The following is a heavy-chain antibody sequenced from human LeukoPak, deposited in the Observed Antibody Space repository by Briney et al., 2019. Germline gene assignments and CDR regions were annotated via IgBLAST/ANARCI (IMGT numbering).Heavy chain of an antibody. Sequence: GGSLRLSCAASGFTFSSYAMSWVRQAPGKGLDWVSVVSGSGGSTFYADTVKGRFTISRDKSKNTLYLQMNSLRAEDTAVYYCARGACSSTSCYLDGYWGQGTLVTVSS. J-gene: IGHJ4*02. D-gene: IGHD2-2*01. CDR2: VSGSGGST. CDR3: ARGACSSTSCYLDGY. V-gene: IGHV3-23*01. CDR1: GFTFSSYA.